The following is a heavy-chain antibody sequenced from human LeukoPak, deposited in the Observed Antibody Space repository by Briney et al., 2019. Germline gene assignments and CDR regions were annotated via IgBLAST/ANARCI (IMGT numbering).Heavy chain of an antibody. D-gene: IGHD2-15*01. Sequence: GESLKISCKGSGYSFTSYWIGWVRQMPGKGLEWMGIIYPGDSDTRYSPSFQGQVTISADKSISIAYLQWSSLKASDTAMYYCARTNYCSGGSCYFETDYWGQGTLVTVSS. CDR3: ARTNYCSGGSCYFETDY. V-gene: IGHV5-51*01. CDR2: IYPGDSDT. CDR1: GYSFTSYW. J-gene: IGHJ4*02.